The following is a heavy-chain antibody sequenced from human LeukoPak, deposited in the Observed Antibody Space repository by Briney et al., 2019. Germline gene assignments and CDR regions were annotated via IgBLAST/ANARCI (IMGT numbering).Heavy chain of an antibody. CDR2: INSDGSST. CDR3: ARDGDIFWSGYYLFDY. Sequence: GGSLRLSCAASGFTFSSYWMHWVRQAPGKGLVWVSRINSDGSSTSYADSVKGRFTISRDNAKNTLYLQMNSLRAEDTAVFYVARDGDIFWSGYYLFDYWAREPWSPSPQ. D-gene: IGHD3-3*01. V-gene: IGHV3-74*01. J-gene: IGHJ4*02. CDR1: GFTFSSYW.